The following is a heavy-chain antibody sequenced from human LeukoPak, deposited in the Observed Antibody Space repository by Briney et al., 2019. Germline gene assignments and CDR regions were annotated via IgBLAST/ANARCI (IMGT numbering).Heavy chain of an antibody. D-gene: IGHD3-9*01. CDR2: IFYSGST. J-gene: IGHJ4*02. V-gene: IGHV4-30-4*01. Sequence: PSQTLSLTCTVSGGSIISADHYWSWIRQPPGKGLEGIGYIFYSGSTYYNPSLKSRLTISVDTSKNQFSLKLSSVTAADTAVYYCARGYYDVLTNYPKNFDQWGQGTLVTVSS. CDR1: GGSIISADHY. CDR3: ARGYYDVLTNYPKNFDQ.